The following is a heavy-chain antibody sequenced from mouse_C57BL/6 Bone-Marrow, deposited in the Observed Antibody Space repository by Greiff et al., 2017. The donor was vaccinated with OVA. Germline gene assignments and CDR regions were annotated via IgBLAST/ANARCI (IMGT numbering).Heavy chain of an antibody. CDR2: IHPNSGST. CDR1: GYTFTSYW. V-gene: IGHV1-64*01. CDR3: ARSYASYGKGGYFDV. Sequence: QVQLQQPGAELVKPGASVKLSCKASGYTFTSYWMHWVKQRPGQGLEWIGMIHPNSGSTNYYEKFKSKATLTVDKSSSTAYMQLSSLTSEDSAVYYCARSYASYGKGGYFDVGGTGTAVTVTS. J-gene: IGHJ1*03. D-gene: IGHD2-1*01.